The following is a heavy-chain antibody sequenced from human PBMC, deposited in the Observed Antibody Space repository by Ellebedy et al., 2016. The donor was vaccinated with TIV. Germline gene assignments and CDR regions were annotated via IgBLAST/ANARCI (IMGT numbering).Heavy chain of an antibody. CDR2: IIPILGIA. CDR1: GGTFSSYA. J-gene: IGHJ5*02. D-gene: IGHD5-18*01. Sequence: ASVKVSCKASGGTFSSYAISWVRQAPGQGLEWMGRIIPILGIANYAQKFQGRVTFTADKSTSTAYMELSSLRSEDTAVYYCAGRGYSSGSWGSWGQGTLVTVSS. V-gene: IGHV1-69*04. CDR3: AGRGYSSGSWGS.